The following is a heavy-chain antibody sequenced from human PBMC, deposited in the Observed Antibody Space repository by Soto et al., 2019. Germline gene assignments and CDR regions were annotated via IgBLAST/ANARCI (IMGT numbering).Heavy chain of an antibody. D-gene: IGHD6-6*01. Sequence: SQTLSLTCAISGVSVSSNSGAWNWIRQSPSRGLEWLGRTYYRSHWYNDFAVSVKSRVTIDPDTSKNQFSLQLNSVTPEDTAVYYCVRQYRDSQYYSGLDVWGQGTTVTVSS. J-gene: IGHJ6*02. CDR3: VRQYRDSQYYSGLDV. CDR2: TYYRSHWYN. V-gene: IGHV6-1*01. CDR1: GVSVSSNSGA.